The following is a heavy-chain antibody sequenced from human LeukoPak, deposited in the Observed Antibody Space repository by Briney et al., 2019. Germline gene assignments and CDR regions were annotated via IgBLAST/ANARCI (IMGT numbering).Heavy chain of an antibody. CDR1: GYTFSSYD. CDR2: MNPNSGDR. V-gene: IGHV1-8*03. J-gene: IGHJ5*02. D-gene: IGHD6-13*01. Sequence: ASVKVSCKASGYTFSSYDINWVRQATGQGLEWMGWMNPNSGDRGYAQKFQGRVTITRNTSISTAYMELSSLRSEDTAVYYCARDDASYTAAAFHPPPWFDPWGQGTLVTVSS. CDR3: ARDDASYTAAAFHPPPWFDP.